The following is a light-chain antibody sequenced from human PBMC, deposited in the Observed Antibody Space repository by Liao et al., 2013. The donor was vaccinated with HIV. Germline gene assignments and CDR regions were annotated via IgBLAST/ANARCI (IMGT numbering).Light chain of an antibody. J-gene: IGLJ1*01. CDR2: YDS. V-gene: IGLV3-21*01. CDR1: NIGSKS. CDR3: QMWDSSSDHPYV. Sequence: SYVLTQPPSVSVAPGKTARITCGGNNIGSKSVHWYQQKPGQAPVLVIYYDSDRPSGTPERFTASNSGNTATLTISRVEAGDEADYYCQMWDSSSDHPYVFGTGTHVTVL.